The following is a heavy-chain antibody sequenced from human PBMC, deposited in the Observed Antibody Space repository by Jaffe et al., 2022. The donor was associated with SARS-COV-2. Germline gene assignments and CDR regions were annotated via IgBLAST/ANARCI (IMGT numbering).Heavy chain of an antibody. V-gene: IGHV3-30-3*01. Sequence: QVQLVESGGGVVQPGRSLRLSCAASGFTFSSYAMHWVRQAPGKGLEWVAVISYDGSNKYYADSVKGRFTISRDNSKNTLYLQMNSLRAEDTAVYYCARVPLPSAWTTVTTGPYDYWGQGTLVTVSS. J-gene: IGHJ4*02. CDR1: GFTFSSYA. D-gene: IGHD4-17*01. CDR3: ARVPLPSAWTTVTTGPYDY. CDR2: ISYDGSNK.